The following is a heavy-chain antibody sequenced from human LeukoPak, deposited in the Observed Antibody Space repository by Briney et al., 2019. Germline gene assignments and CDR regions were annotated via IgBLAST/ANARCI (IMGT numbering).Heavy chain of an antibody. J-gene: IGHJ4*02. CDR2: ISGSGGST. V-gene: IGHV3-23*01. Sequence: GGSLRLSCAASGFTFSRYWMHWVRQAPGKGLEWVSAISGSGGSTYYADSVKGRFTISRDNSKNTLYLQMNSLRAEDTAVYYCAKGEGIVYPVDYWGQGTLVTVSS. CDR3: AKGEGIVYPVDY. CDR1: GFTFSRYW. D-gene: IGHD2/OR15-2a*01.